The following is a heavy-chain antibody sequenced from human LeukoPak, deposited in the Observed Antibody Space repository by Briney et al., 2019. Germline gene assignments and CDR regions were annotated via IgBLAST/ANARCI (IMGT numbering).Heavy chain of an antibody. V-gene: IGHV3-21*01. CDR2: ISSSSSYI. Sequence: GGSLRLSCAASGFTFSSYSMNWVRQAPGKGLEWVSSISSSSSYIYYADSVKGRFTIPRDNAKNSLYLQMNSLRAEDTAVYYCARDPPYGEYVAARGFDYWGQGTLVTVSS. CDR1: GFTFSSYS. CDR3: ARDPPYGEYVAARGFDY. J-gene: IGHJ4*02. D-gene: IGHD4-17*01.